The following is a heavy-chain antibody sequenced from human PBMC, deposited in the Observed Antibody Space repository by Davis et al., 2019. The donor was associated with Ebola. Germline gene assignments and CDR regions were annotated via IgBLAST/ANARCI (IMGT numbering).Heavy chain of an antibody. D-gene: IGHD3-3*01. CDR3: AGDQEDWIFGVVVKAVRKYGMDV. V-gene: IGHV4-34*01. J-gene: IGHJ6*02. Sequence: SETLSLTCAVYGASFSGYYWSWIRQPPETGLEWLGEINHSGTTNYNPSLTTRVTISVDTSKTQFSLKLSSVTAADTAVYYCAGDQEDWIFGVVVKAVRKYGMDVWGQGTAVTVSS. CDR1: GASFSGYY. CDR2: INHSGTT.